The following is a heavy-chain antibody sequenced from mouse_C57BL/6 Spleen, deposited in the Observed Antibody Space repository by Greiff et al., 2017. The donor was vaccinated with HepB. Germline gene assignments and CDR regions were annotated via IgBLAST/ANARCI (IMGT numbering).Heavy chain of an antibody. D-gene: IGHD1-1*01. CDR1: GYAFSSSW. CDR3: AITTVVYPMFAY. Sequence: VQLQQSGPELVKPGASVKISCKASGYAFSSSWMNWVKQRPGKGLEWIGRIYPGDGDTNYNGKFKGKATLTADKSSSTAYMQLSSLTSEDSAVYFCAITTVVYPMFAYWGQGTLVTVSA. V-gene: IGHV1-82*01. J-gene: IGHJ3*01. CDR2: IYPGDGDT.